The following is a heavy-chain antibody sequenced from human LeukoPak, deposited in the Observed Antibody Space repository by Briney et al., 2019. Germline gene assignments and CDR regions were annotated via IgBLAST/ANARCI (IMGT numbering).Heavy chain of an antibody. J-gene: IGHJ6*02. CDR1: GFTFSTYW. D-gene: IGHD4-17*01. Sequence: PGGSLRLSCAASGFTFSTYWMHWVRQVPGKGLEWVSLISGSGDSRYYADSVKGRFTISRDNAKNTLWLQMNSLRAEDTAVYYCAKGVTTVRIYYHGMDVWGQGTTVTVSS. CDR2: ISGSGDSR. V-gene: IGHV3-23*01. CDR3: AKGVTTVRIYYHGMDV.